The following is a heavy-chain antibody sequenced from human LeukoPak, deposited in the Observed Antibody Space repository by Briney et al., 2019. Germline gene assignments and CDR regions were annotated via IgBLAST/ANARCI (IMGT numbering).Heavy chain of an antibody. D-gene: IGHD3-16*01. Sequence: ASVKVSCKASGYTFTDYWLNWVRQAPGQGLEWMGWMDPKHTVTNYAQKFRGRVTMTSDTSITTHYMELSRLTSDDTAVYYCARGGPYHGFDFWGQGTVVTVSS. CDR1: GYTFTDYW. V-gene: IGHV1-2*02. CDR2: MDPKHTVT. J-gene: IGHJ3*01. CDR3: ARGGPYHGFDF.